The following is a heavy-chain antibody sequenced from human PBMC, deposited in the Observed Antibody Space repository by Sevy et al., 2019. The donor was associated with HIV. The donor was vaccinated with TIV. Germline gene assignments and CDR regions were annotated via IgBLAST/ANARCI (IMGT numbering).Heavy chain of an antibody. V-gene: IGHV3-30*18. CDR1: GFTFSNYG. CDR2: ISYDGSKK. CDR3: AKRPSLFYLLDY. J-gene: IGHJ4*02. Sequence: GESLKISCAASGFTFSNYGMHWVRQAPGKGLEWVAVISYDGSKKYYADSVKGGFTISRDNSKNTLYLQMNSLGTEDTAVYYCAKRPSLFYLLDYWGQGTLVTVSS. D-gene: IGHD3-3*01.